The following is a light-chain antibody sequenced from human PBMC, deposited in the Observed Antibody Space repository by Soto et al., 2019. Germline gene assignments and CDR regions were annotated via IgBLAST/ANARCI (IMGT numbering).Light chain of an antibody. Sequence: IVMTQSPATLSVSPGQRATLSCRASQSVSTNLAWYQQKPGQAPRLLIYGASTMATGIPARFSGSGSGTEFTLTISGLQSDDFAVYYCQQYSNWPPWTFGQGTRVDFK. J-gene: IGKJ1*01. CDR3: QQYSNWPPWT. CDR2: GAS. CDR1: QSVSTN. V-gene: IGKV3D-15*01.